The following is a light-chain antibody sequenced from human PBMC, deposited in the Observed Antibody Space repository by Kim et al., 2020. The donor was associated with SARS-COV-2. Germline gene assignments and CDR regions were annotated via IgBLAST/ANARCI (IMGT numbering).Light chain of an antibody. Sequence: SSELTQDPAVSVALGQTVRITCQGDSLRSYYASWYQQKPGQAPVLVIYGKNNRPSGIPDRFSGSSSGNTASLTITGAQAEDEADYYCNSRDSSGNHRPYVFGTGTKVTVL. J-gene: IGLJ1*01. CDR1: SLRSYY. CDR2: GKN. CDR3: NSRDSSGNHRPYV. V-gene: IGLV3-19*01.